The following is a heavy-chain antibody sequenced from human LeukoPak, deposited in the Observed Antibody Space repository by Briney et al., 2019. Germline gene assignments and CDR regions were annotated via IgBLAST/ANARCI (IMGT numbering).Heavy chain of an antibody. Sequence: ASVKVSCKASGYTFTSYFMHWVRQAPGQGLDWMGIINPSGGSTSYAQKFQGRVTMTRDTSTSTVYMELSSLRSEDTAVYYCAKAYSSGHGTVVDYWGQGTLVTVSS. CDR2: INPSGGST. V-gene: IGHV1-46*01. D-gene: IGHD6-19*01. J-gene: IGHJ4*02. CDR1: GYTFTSYF. CDR3: AKAYSSGHGTVVDY.